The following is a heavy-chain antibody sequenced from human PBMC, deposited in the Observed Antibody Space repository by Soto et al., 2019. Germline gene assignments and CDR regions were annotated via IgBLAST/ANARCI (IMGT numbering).Heavy chain of an antibody. Sequence: PSETLSLTCTVSGGSISSYYWSWIRQPPGKGLEWIGYIYYSGSTNYNPSLKGRVTISVDTSKNQFSLKLSSVTAADTAVYYCASFTPGWSYFDYWGQGTLVTVSS. CDR3: ASFTPGWSYFDY. D-gene: IGHD2-15*01. J-gene: IGHJ4*02. CDR1: GGSISSYY. CDR2: IYYSGST. V-gene: IGHV4-59*01.